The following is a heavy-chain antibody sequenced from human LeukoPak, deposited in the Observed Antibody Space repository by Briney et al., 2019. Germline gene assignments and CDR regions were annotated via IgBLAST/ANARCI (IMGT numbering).Heavy chain of an antibody. CDR3: AKELRGYSYGLRNNWFDP. V-gene: IGHV3-30*18. J-gene: IGHJ5*02. CDR1: GFTFSSYG. Sequence: PGRSLRLSCAASGFTFSSYGMHWVPQAPGKGPEWVPVLSYDGSNKYYAGSVKGRFTISRDNSKNTLYLQMNSLRAEDTAVYYCAKELRGYSYGLRNNWFDPWGQGTLVTVSS. CDR2: LSYDGSNK. D-gene: IGHD5-18*01.